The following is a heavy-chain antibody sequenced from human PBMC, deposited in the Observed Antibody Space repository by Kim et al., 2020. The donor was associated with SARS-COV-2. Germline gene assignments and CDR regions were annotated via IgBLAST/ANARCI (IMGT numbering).Heavy chain of an antibody. CDR2: IKYDGSEK. CDR1: GFTFSAYW. Sequence: GGSLRLSCVASGFTFSAYWMTWVRQAPGKGLEWVANIKYDGSEKLYVDSVKGRFTISRDNAKNLVHLEMNGLTAEDTAVYYCSRAVCGSAGCRGRDQFDPWGQGTQVIVSS. V-gene: IGHV3-7*03. J-gene: IGHJ5*02. D-gene: IGHD2-2*01. CDR3: SRAVCGSAGCRGRDQFDP.